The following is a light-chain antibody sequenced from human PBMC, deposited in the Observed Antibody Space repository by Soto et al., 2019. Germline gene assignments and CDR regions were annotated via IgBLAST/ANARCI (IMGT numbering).Light chain of an antibody. J-gene: IGLJ2*01. Sequence: QSVLTQPPSVSAAPGQRVTISCSGDSANIGGNYVSWYQQFPGSAPKLVIYDSDKRPSEIPDRFSGSKSGTSATLDITGLQTGDEVDYYCGAWDGSLSVVLFGGGTKLTVL. CDR1: SANIGGNY. CDR2: DSD. V-gene: IGLV1-51*01. CDR3: GAWDGSLSVVL.